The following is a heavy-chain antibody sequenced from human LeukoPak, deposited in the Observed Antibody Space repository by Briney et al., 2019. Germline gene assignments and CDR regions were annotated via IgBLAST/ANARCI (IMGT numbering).Heavy chain of an antibody. CDR1: GGSISSYY. D-gene: IGHD5-24*01. CDR2: IYYSGST. Sequence: SETLSLTCTVSGGSISSYYWSWIRQPPGKGLEWIGSIYYSGSTYYNPSLKSRVTISVDTSKNQFSLKLSSVTAADTAVYYCARQARRWLQFPAADAFDIWGQGTMVTVSS. V-gene: IGHV4-59*05. J-gene: IGHJ3*02. CDR3: ARQARRWLQFPAADAFDI.